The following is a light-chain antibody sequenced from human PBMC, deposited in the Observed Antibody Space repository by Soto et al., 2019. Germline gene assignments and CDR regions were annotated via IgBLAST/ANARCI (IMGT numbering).Light chain of an antibody. V-gene: IGKV3-15*01. CDR3: QQYGSSSWT. J-gene: IGKJ1*01. CDR2: DAS. CDR1: QSVSSN. Sequence: EIVMTQSPATLSVSPGEIATLSFSASQSVSSNLAWYQQKPGQAPRLLIHDASTRATGIPARFSGSGSGTDFTLTISRLEPEDFAVYYCQQYGSSSWTFGQGTKVDIK.